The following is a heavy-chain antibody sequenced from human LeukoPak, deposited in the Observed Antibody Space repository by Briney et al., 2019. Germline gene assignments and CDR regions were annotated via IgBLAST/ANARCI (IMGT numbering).Heavy chain of an antibody. J-gene: IGHJ4*02. CDR2: ISSSGSTI. V-gene: IGHV3-11*04. CDR1: GFTVSTKY. D-gene: IGHD3-22*01. CDR3: ARLDYDMGTY. Sequence: GGSLTLSCAASGFTVSTKYMNWVRQAPGKGLEWVSYISSSGSTIYYADSVKGRFTISRDNAKNSLYLQMNSLRAEDTAVYYCARLDYDMGTYWGQGTLVTVSS.